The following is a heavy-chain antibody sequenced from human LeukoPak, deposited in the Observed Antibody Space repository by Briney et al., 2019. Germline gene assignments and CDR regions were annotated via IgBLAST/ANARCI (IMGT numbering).Heavy chain of an antibody. CDR3: ARDPGEGIAAAGPII. CDR1: GGSISSYY. J-gene: IGHJ4*02. CDR2: IYYSGST. Sequence: SETLSLTCTVSGGSISSYYWSWIRQPPGKGRDRMGFIYYSGSTNYNPSLKSRVTISVDTSKNQFSLKLSSVTAADTAVYYCARDPGEGIAAAGPIIWGQGTLVTVSS. D-gene: IGHD6-13*01. V-gene: IGHV4-59*01.